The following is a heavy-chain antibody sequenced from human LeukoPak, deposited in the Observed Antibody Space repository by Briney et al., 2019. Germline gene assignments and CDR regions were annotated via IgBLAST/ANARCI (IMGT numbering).Heavy chain of an antibody. CDR1: GFIFSDYW. CDR3: ARGLSYAVAYGDY. V-gene: IGHV3-74*01. Sequence: GGSLRLSCAPSGFIFSDYWFHWVRQTPGQGLVWVAAINRDGTGTSHADPVRGRFTVSRDNAKNTLYLQLNSLRADDTAVYYCARGLSYAVAYGDYWGQGTLVTVSS. J-gene: IGHJ4*02. D-gene: IGHD6-19*01. CDR2: INRDGTGT.